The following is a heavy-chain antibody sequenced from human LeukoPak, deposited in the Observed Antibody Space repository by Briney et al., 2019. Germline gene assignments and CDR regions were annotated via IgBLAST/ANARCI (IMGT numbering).Heavy chain of an antibody. CDR2: IYHSGSN. CDR3: AREYQLLTFIDY. CDR1: GGSINSSGYY. J-gene: IGHJ4*02. D-gene: IGHD2-2*01. Sequence: SETLSLTCTVSGGSINSSGYYWSWIRQPPGKGLEWIGYIYHSGSNYYNPSLKSRVTISIDRSKNQFSLKLSSVTAADTVVYYCAREYQLLTFIDYWGQGTLVTVSS. V-gene: IGHV4-30-2*01.